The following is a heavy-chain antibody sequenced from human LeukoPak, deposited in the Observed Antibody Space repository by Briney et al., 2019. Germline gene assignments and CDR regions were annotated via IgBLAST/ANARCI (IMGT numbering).Heavy chain of an antibody. D-gene: IGHD2-2*01. CDR1: GYTFTGYY. CDR2: INPNSRGT. CDR3: ARVPSPAAML. V-gene: IGHV1-2*02. Sequence: ASVKVSCKASGYTFTGYYMHWVRQAPGQGPEWMGWINPNSRGTDYAQKFQGRVTMTRDTSISTAYMEQSRLRSDDTAVYYCARVPSPAAMLWGRGALVTVSS. J-gene: IGHJ4*02.